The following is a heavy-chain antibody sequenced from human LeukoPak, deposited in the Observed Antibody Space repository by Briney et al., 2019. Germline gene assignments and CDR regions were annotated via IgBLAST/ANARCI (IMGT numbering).Heavy chain of an antibody. Sequence: SQTLSLTCTVSGGSISSGGYSWSWIRQPPGKGLEWIGYIYHSGSTYYNPSLKSRVTISVDRSKNQFSLKLSSVTAADTAVYYCARGGGRFGEFTAFDYWGQGTLVTVSS. CDR1: GGSISSGGYS. J-gene: IGHJ4*02. D-gene: IGHD3-10*01. V-gene: IGHV4-30-2*01. CDR3: ARGGGRFGEFTAFDY. CDR2: IYHSGST.